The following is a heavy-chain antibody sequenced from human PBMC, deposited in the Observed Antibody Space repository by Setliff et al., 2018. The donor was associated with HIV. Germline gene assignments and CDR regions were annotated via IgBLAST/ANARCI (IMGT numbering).Heavy chain of an antibody. CDR2: INHSRRT. V-gene: IGHV4-34*10. CDR1: GGSFSDYY. CDR3: ARVSSTYWYSIFRNYYYHMDV. J-gene: IGHJ6*03. D-gene: IGHD2-8*02. Sequence: PSETLSLTCAVYGGSFSDYYWTWIRQSPGKGLEWIGEINHSRRTKYNPSLKSRVTMSVDTSKNQFYLRLTSVTAADTAVYYCARVSSTYWYSIFRNYYYHMDVWGKGTTVTVSS.